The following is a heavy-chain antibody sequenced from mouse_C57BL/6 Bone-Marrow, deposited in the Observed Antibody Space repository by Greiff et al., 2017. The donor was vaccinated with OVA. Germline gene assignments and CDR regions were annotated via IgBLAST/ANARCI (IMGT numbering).Heavy chain of an antibody. CDR2: INPSTGGT. CDR3: ARDDGFDY. J-gene: IGHJ2*01. D-gene: IGHD2-12*01. Sequence: EVQGVESGPELVKPGASVKISCKASGYSFTGYYMNWVKQSPEKSLEWIGEINPSTGGTTYNQKFKAKATLTVDKSSSTAYMQLKSLTSEDSAVYYCARDDGFDYWGQGTTLTVSS. V-gene: IGHV1-42*01. CDR1: GYSFTGYY.